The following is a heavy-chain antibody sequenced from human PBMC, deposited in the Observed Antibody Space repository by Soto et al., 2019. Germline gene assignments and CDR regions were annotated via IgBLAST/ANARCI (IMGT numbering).Heavy chain of an antibody. J-gene: IGHJ4*02. Sequence: EVQLVESGGGLIQPGGSLRLSCAVSGFTVSNNYMSWVRQAPGKGLEGVSVIYSGGYTAYGDSVKGRFTISRDNSKDTFFCEMNRLDDDSSGLFSRAHNPGGGGYWGQGTLVTVSS. V-gene: IGHV3-53*01. CDR3: AHNPGGGGY. D-gene: IGHD3-10*01. CDR2: IYSGGYT. CDR1: GFTVSNNY.